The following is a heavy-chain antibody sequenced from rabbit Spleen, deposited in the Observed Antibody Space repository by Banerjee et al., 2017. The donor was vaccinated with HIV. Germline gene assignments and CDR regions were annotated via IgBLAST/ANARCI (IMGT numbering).Heavy chain of an antibody. D-gene: IGHD3-3*01. CDR1: GFDFSSYG. J-gene: IGHJ6*01. Sequence: QEQLMESGGGLVQPGGSLKLSCKASGFDFSSYGVSWVRQAPGKGLEWIACIEAGSSGSTDYASWAKGRFTISKTSSTTVTLQMTSLTAADTATYFCARTANSDDGAVLDLWGPGTLVTVS. CDR2: IEAGSSGST. V-gene: IGHV1S45*01. CDR3: ARTANSDDGAVLDL.